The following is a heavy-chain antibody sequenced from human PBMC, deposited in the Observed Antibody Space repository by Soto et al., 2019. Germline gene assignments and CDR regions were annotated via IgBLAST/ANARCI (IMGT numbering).Heavy chain of an antibody. D-gene: IGHD2-15*01. J-gene: IGHJ3*02. Sequence: SETLSLTCAVYGGSFSGYYWSWIRQPPGKGLEWIGAINHSGSTNYNPSLKSRVTISVDTSKNQFSLKLSSVTAADTAVYYCARVLGYCSGGSCCPTYAFDIWGQGTMVTVSS. CDR2: INHSGST. V-gene: IGHV4-34*01. CDR3: ARVLGYCSGGSCCPTYAFDI. CDR1: GGSFSGYY.